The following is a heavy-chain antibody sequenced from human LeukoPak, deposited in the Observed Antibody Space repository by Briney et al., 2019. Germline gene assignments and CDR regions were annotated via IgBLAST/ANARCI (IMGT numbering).Heavy chain of an antibody. J-gene: IGHJ6*03. CDR3: LVATITGYYYYMDV. Sequence: PGGSLRLSCAASGFTFSSYAMSWVRQAPGKGLEWVSAISGSGGSTYYADSVKGRFTISRDNAKNTLYLQMNSLRAEDTAVYYCLVATITGYYYYMDVWGKGTTVTVSS. V-gene: IGHV3-23*01. D-gene: IGHD5-12*01. CDR1: GFTFSSYA. CDR2: ISGSGGST.